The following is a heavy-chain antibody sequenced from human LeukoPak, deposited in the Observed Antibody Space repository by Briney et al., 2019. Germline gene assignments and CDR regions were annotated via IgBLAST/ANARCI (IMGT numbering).Heavy chain of an antibody. CDR3: AELGITMIGGV. CDR2: ISGSGSST. J-gene: IGHJ6*04. D-gene: IGHD3-10*02. V-gene: IGHV3-23*01. CDR1: GFTFSSYG. Sequence: GGSLRLSCAASGFTFSSYGMSWVRQAPGKGLEWVSAISGSGSSTYYADSVKGRFTISRDSSKNTLYLQMNSLRAEDTAVYYCAELGITMIGGVWGKGTTVTISS.